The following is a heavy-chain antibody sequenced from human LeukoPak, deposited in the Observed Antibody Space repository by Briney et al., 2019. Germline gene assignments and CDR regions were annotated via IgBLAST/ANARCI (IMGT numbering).Heavy chain of an antibody. CDR3: TRGGSNFDY. Sequence: SETLSLTCTVSGGSISSYYWSWDRQPPEKGLEWIGYIYYSGSTNYNPSLKSRVTISVDTSKNQFSLQLTSVTAADTAVYFCTRGGSNFDYWGQGTLVTVSS. D-gene: IGHD3-10*01. CDR1: GGSISSYY. J-gene: IGHJ4*02. V-gene: IGHV4-59*01. CDR2: IYYSGST.